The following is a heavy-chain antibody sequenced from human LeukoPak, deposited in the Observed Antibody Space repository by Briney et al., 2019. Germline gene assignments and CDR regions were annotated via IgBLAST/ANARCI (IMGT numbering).Heavy chain of an antibody. V-gene: IGHV3-66*01. J-gene: IGHJ4*02. CDR3: ARGSGSGSPPA. Sequence: PGGSLRLSCAASGFTFSSYNMIWVRQAPGKGPEWVSVIYSGGSTYYADSVKGRFTISRDNSKNTLYLQMNSLRAEDTAVYYCARGSGSGSPPAWGQGTLVTVSS. CDR2: IYSGGST. D-gene: IGHD3-10*01. CDR1: GFTFSSYN.